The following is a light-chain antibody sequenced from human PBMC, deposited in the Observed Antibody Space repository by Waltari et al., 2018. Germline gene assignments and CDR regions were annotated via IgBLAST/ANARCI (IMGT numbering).Light chain of an antibody. CDR2: KDR. CDR1: DRANRY. CDR3: YSATDNNVV. J-gene: IGLJ3*02. V-gene: IGLV3-27*01. Sequence: SSALTQPSSVSVSPGQTATISCSGDDRANRYVRWLKQKRGQAPVLVIYKDRERPSGIPERFSGSSSGTTVTLTITGAQVEDEAEYYCYSATDNNVVFGGGTRLTVL.